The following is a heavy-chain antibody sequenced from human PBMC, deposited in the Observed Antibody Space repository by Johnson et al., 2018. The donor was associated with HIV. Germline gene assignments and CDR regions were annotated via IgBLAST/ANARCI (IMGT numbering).Heavy chain of an antibody. V-gene: IGHV3-30-3*01. D-gene: IGHD6-6*01. J-gene: IGHJ3*02. CDR2: ISPDGSNK. Sequence: VQLVESGGGVVQPGRSLRLSCAASGFTFSSYAMHWVRQAPGKGLEWVVVISPDGSNKYYADSVKGRFTISRDNSKNTLYLQMNSLRAEDTAVYYCARDITAARPSAFDIWGQGTMVTVSS. CDR1: GFTFSSYA. CDR3: ARDITAARPSAFDI.